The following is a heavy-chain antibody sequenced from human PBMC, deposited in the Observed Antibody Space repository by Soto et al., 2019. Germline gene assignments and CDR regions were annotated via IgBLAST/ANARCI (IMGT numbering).Heavy chain of an antibody. CDR2: IYYSGNT. CDR1: GGSITSSNYH. Sequence: QVQLQESGPGLVKPSEALSLTCTVSGGSITSSNYHWGWSRQPPGKGLEWIGTIYYSGNTYYNPSLKSRVTMSMDASKNQFSLTLSSVAVADTAVYYCSRLTNARPGDDWGQGTLVTVFS. CDR3: SRLTNARPGDD. V-gene: IGHV4-39*01. J-gene: IGHJ4*02. D-gene: IGHD2-2*01.